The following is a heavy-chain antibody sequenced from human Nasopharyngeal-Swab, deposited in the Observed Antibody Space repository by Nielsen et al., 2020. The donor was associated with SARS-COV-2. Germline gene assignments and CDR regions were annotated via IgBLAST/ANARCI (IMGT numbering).Heavy chain of an antibody. Sequence: GGSLRLSCAASGFTFSSYSMNWVRQAPGKGLEWVSYISSSSSTIYYADSVKGRFTISRDNAKNSLYLQMNSLRAEDTALYYCAKDISRIAAAGEAPRYYYYGMDVWGQGTTVTVSS. V-gene: IGHV3-48*04. CDR1: GFTFSSYS. CDR3: AKDISRIAAAGEAPRYYYYGMDV. D-gene: IGHD6-13*01. J-gene: IGHJ6*02. CDR2: ISSSSSTI.